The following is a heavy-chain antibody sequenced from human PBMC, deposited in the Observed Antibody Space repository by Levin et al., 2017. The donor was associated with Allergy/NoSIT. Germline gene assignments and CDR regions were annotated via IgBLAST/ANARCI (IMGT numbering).Heavy chain of an antibody. Sequence: ESLKISCAASGFPFTTYNMNWVRQAPGKGLEWVSSIISSTYIYYADSVKGRFTISRDDAKNSLSLQMNSLTAEDTALYYCARSRSNSALDIWGQGTLVTVSS. CDR1: GFPFTTYN. D-gene: IGHD1-1*01. V-gene: IGHV3-21*01. CDR3: ARSRSNSALDI. J-gene: IGHJ3*02. CDR2: IISSTYI.